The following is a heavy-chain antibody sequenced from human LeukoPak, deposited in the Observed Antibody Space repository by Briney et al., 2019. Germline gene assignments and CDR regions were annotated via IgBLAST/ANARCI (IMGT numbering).Heavy chain of an antibody. V-gene: IGHV3-48*01. Sequence: AGGSLRLSCAASGFTFSSYSMNWVRQAPGKGLEWVSYISSSSSTIYYADSVKGRFTISRDNAKNSLYLQMNSLRAEDTAVYYCARDRALYYDFWSGYQPPDYWGQGTLVTVSS. CDR1: GFTFSSYS. CDR2: ISSSSSTI. D-gene: IGHD3-3*01. CDR3: ARDRALYYDFWSGYQPPDY. J-gene: IGHJ4*02.